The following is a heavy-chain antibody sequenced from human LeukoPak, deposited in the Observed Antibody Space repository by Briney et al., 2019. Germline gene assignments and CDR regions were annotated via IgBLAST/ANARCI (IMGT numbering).Heavy chain of an antibody. Sequence: ASVKVSCKASGYTFTVYYLHWVRQAPGQGLEWMGWINPRSGSTNYAQNFQGRVTMTRDTSITKIYMELSRLRSDDTAVYYCARGGGALATGGLNFDYWGQGTLVTVSS. V-gene: IGHV1-2*02. CDR2: INPRSGST. CDR1: GYTFTVYY. D-gene: IGHD6-13*01. J-gene: IGHJ4*02. CDR3: ARGGGALATGGLNFDY.